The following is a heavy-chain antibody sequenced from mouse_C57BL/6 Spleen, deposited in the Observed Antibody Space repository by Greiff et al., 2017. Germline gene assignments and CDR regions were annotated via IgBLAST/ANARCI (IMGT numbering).Heavy chain of an antibody. Sequence: EVQGVESGGGLVKPGGSLKLSCAASGFTFSSYAMSWVRQTPEKRLEWVATISDGGSYTYYPDNVKGRFTISRDNATNNLYLQMSHLKSEDTAMYYCARREDGAWFAYWGQGTLVTVSA. CDR2: ISDGGSYT. CDR3: ARREDGAWFAY. CDR1: GFTFSSYA. V-gene: IGHV5-4*01. D-gene: IGHD2-3*01. J-gene: IGHJ3*01.